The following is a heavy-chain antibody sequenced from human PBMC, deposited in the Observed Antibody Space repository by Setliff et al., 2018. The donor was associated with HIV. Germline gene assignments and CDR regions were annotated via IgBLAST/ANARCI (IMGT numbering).Heavy chain of an antibody. CDR3: ARPRRVRSRAWYWFDI. V-gene: IGHV4-38-2*01. J-gene: IGHJ5*02. CDR1: GYSINSGFS. CDR2: IYQSGSI. Sequence: SETLSLTCDASGYSINSGFSRAWIRQPPGQGPQWIGSIYQSGSIYYNPSLQSRVTISVDSSKNQFSLNLFSVTAADTAVYYCARPRRVRSRAWYWFDIWGQGTLVTVSS. D-gene: IGHD6-19*01.